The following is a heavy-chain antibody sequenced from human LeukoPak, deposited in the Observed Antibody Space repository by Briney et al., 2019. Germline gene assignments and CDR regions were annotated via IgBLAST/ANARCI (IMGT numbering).Heavy chain of an antibody. CDR2: INHSGST. D-gene: IGHD3-3*01. J-gene: IGHJ6*03. V-gene: IGHV4-34*01. CDR1: GGSFSGYY. Sequence: SETLSLTCAVYGGSFSGYYWSWIRQPPGKGLEWIGEINHSGSTNYNPSLKSRVTISVDTSKNQSSLKLSSVTAADTAVYYCARVRRDFWSGYYYYYYYYMDVWGKGTTVTVSS. CDR3: ARVRRDFWSGYYYYYYYYMDV.